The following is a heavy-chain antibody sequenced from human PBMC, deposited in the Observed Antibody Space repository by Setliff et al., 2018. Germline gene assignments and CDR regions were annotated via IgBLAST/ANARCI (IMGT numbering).Heavy chain of an antibody. J-gene: IGHJ4*02. CDR3: AGGRRYDYGWDFDY. CDR2: ISHSGST. D-gene: IGHD4-17*01. V-gene: IGHV4-38-2*02. CDR1: GYSISSGHY. Sequence: PSETLSLTCTVSGYSISSGHYWGWIRQPPGKGLEWIGSISHSGSTYYNPSLRSRVTISLDTSKTQFSPKLTSVTAADTAVYYCAGGRRYDYGWDFDYWGQGTLVTVSS.